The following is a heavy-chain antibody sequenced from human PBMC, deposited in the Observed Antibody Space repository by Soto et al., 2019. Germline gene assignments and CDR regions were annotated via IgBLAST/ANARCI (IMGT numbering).Heavy chain of an antibody. CDR3: ATQRWNRNLYYYYGMDV. Sequence: GGSLRLSCAASGFTFSDYYMSWIRQAPGKGLEWVSYISSSGSTIYYADSVKGRFTISRDNAKNSLYLQMNSLRAEDTAVYYCATQRWNRNLYYYYGMDVWGQGTTVTVSS. CDR1: GFTFSDYY. J-gene: IGHJ6*02. D-gene: IGHD1-1*01. V-gene: IGHV3-11*01. CDR2: ISSSGSTI.